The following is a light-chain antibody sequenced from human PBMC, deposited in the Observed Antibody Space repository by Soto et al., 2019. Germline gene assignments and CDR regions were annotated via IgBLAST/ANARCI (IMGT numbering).Light chain of an antibody. CDR3: NSYSSTSFYV. V-gene: IGLV2-14*01. CDR1: GSYIATFNY. J-gene: IGLJ1*01. Sequence: QSGLAQPASMSGAPGPAITISCTGSGSYIATFNYVSWYQQYPGKAPKLLIYQVTSRASGVSHRFSGSKSGNTAALTISGLQPEEEAEYYCNSYSSTSFYVFGTGTKVTVL. CDR2: QVT.